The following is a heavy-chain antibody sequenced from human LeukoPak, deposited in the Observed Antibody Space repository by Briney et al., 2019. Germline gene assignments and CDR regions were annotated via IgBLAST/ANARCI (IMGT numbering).Heavy chain of an antibody. CDR1: GFTFSSYA. CDR3: AKTVLSTVREIIRHFDY. V-gene: IGHV3-23*01. J-gene: IGHJ4*02. Sequence: GGSLRLSCPASGFTFSSYAMSWVRQAPGKGLEWVSSISGSGGNTYFADSVKGRFTISRDNSKRTRYLQMNSLRAENTAIYFCAKTVLSTVREIIRHFDYWGQGTLVTVSS. CDR2: ISGSGGNT. D-gene: IGHD3-10*01.